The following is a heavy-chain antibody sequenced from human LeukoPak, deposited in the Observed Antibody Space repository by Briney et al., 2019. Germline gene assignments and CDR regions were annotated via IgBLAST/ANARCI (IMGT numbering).Heavy chain of an antibody. CDR1: GYTFTSYD. D-gene: IGHD3-3*01. J-gene: IGHJ6*03. CDR3: ARVINFFYYYYMDV. Sequence: VASVKVSCKASGYTFTSYDINWVRQATGQGLEWMGWMNPNSGNTGYAQKFQGRVTMARNTSISTAYMELSSLRSEDTAVYYCARVINFFYYYYMDVWGKGTTVTVSS. V-gene: IGHV1-8*01. CDR2: MNPNSGNT.